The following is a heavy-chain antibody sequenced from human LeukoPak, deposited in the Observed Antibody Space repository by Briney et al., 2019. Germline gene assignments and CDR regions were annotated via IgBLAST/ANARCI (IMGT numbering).Heavy chain of an antibody. CDR2: ISGSGGST. CDR1: GFTFSSYA. V-gene: IGHV3-23*01. CDR3: AKDSCSGGSCYSELDY. D-gene: IGHD2-15*01. Sequence: GGSLRLSCAASGFTFSSYAMSWVRQAPGKGLEWVSTISGSGGSTYSADSVKGRFTISRDNSKNTLYLQMNSLRAEDTAVYYCAKDSCSGGSCYSELDYWGQGTLVTVSS. J-gene: IGHJ4*02.